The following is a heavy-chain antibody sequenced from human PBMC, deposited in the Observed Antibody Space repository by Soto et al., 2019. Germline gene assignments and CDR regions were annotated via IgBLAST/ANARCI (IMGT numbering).Heavy chain of an antibody. J-gene: IGHJ4*02. CDR2: IYYSGST. V-gene: IGHV4-59*01. D-gene: IGHD3-16*02. CDR3: ARDLGPELSSPFDY. CDR1: GGSISSYY. Sequence: SETLSLTCTVSGGSISSYYWSWIRQPPGKGLEWIGYIYYSGSTNYNPSLKSRVTISVDTSKNQFSLKLSSVTAADTAVYYCARDLGPELSSPFDYWGQGTLVTVSS.